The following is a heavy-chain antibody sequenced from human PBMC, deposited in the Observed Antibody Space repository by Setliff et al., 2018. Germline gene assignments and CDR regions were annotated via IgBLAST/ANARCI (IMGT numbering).Heavy chain of an antibody. Sequence: LSLTCAVSGYSISSAYYWGWIRQPPGKGLEWIGSIYHSGSTYYNPSLKSRLTISVDTSKNQFSLKLSSVTAADTAVYYCASRATYYNFWSGYYLYWGQGTLVTVSS. D-gene: IGHD3-3*01. V-gene: IGHV4-38-2*01. CDR2: IYHSGST. J-gene: IGHJ4*02. CDR3: ASRATYYNFWSGYYLY. CDR1: GYSISSAYY.